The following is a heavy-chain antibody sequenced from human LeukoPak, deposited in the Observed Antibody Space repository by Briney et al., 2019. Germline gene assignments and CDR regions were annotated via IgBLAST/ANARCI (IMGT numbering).Heavy chain of an antibody. Sequence: SETLSLTCAVYGGSFSGYYWGWIRQPPGKGLEWIGEINHSGSTNYNPSLKSRVTISVDTSKNQFSLKLSSVTAADTAVYYCARGRYGGNFYYYYGMDVWGQGTTVTVSS. CDR2: INHSGST. J-gene: IGHJ6*02. CDR3: ARGRYGGNFYYYYGMDV. CDR1: GGSFSGYY. D-gene: IGHD4-23*01. V-gene: IGHV4-34*01.